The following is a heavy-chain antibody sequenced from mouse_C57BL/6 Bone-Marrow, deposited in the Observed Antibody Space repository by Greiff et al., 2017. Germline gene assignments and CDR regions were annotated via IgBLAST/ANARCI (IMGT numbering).Heavy chain of an antibody. CDR1: GYTFTSYG. Sequence: VMLVESGAELARPGASVKLSCKASGYTFTSYGISWVKQRTGQGLEWIGEIYPRSGNTYYNEKFKGKATLTADKSSSTAYMELRSLTSEDSAVYFCARRGYYGSSYDYFDYWGQGTTLTVSS. J-gene: IGHJ2*01. V-gene: IGHV1-81*01. D-gene: IGHD1-1*01. CDR3: ARRGYYGSSYDYFDY. CDR2: IYPRSGNT.